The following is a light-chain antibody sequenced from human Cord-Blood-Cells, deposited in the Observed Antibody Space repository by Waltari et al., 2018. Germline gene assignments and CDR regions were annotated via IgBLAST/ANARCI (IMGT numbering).Light chain of an antibody. CDR3: SSYISSSTVV. V-gene: IGLV2-14*01. CDR2: EVS. J-gene: IGLJ2*01. Sequence: QSALTQPASVSGSPGQSITISCTGTSRDVCGYNYVSWYQQHPGKAPKLMIYEVSNRPSGVSNRFSGSKSGNTASLTISGLQAEDEADYYCSSYISSSTVVFGGGTKLTVL. CDR1: SRDVCGYNY.